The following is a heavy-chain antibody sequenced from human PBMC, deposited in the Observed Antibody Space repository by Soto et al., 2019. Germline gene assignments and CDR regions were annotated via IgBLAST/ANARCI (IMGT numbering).Heavy chain of an antibody. CDR3: ARDEGDGDYAGFLLDY. CDR1: GYTFTSYY. Sequence: QVQLVQSGAEVKKPGASVKVSCKASGYTFTSYYMHWVRQAPGQGLEWMGIINPSGGSTSYAQKFQGRVTMTRDTSTSTVYMELSSLRSEDTAVYYCARDEGDGDYAGFLLDYWGQGTLVTVSA. CDR2: INPSGGST. V-gene: IGHV1-46*03. D-gene: IGHD4-17*01. J-gene: IGHJ4*02.